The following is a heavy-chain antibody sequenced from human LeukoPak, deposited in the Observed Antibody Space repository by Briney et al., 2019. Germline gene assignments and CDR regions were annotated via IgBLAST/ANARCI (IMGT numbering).Heavy chain of an antibody. J-gene: IGHJ6*02. CDR1: GGSISSNNW. Sequence: DPSETLSLTCAVSGGSISSNNWWSWVRQPPGKGLEWIGEIYHSGSTNYNPSLKSRVTISVDKSKNQFSLKLSSVTAADTAVYYCARPQEQDYYYYGMDVWGQGTTVTVSS. CDR3: ARPQEQDYYYYGMDV. D-gene: IGHD1-26*01. CDR2: IYHSGST. V-gene: IGHV4-4*02.